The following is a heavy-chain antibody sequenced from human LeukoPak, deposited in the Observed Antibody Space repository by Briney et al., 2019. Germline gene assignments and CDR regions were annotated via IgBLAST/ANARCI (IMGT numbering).Heavy chain of an antibody. J-gene: IGHJ6*03. D-gene: IGHD3-10*01. CDR3: ALPHYYDSEGASDMDV. CDR2: ISSSGSTI. CDR1: GFTFSSYS. V-gene: IGHV3-48*04. Sequence: PGGSLRLSCAASGFTFSSYSMNWVRQAPGKGLEWVSYISSSGSTIYYADSVKGRFTISRDNAKNSLYLQMNSLRAEDTAVYYCALPHYYDSEGASDMDVWGKGTTVTISS.